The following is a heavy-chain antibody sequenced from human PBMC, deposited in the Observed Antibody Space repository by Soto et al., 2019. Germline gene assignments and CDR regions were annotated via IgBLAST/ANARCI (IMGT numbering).Heavy chain of an antibody. CDR2: IYVTGAV. V-gene: IGHV4-31*03. CDR1: GAALNSGNYY. Sequence: SETLSLTCSVSGAALNSGNYYWSWIRHVPGTGLEWIGHIYVTGAVDYNPYLRDRITISQDTSERQFSLNLRLVSAADMAVYCCSRLRSATNNFKWFETWGQGALVAISS. J-gene: IGHJ5*02. D-gene: IGHD1-20*01. CDR3: SRLRSATNNFKWFET.